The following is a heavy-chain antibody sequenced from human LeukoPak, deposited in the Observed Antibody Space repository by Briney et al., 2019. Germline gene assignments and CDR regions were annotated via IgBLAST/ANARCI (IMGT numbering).Heavy chain of an antibody. Sequence: GASVKVSCKASGYTFTSYYMHWVQQAPGQGLEWMGIINPSGGSTSYAQKFQGRVTMTRDTSTSTVYMELSSLRSEDTAVYYCAVGYCTNGVCYKTFDYWGQGTLVTVSS. CDR1: GYTFTSYY. CDR2: INPSGGST. J-gene: IGHJ4*02. CDR3: AVGYCTNGVCYKTFDY. V-gene: IGHV1-46*01. D-gene: IGHD2-8*01.